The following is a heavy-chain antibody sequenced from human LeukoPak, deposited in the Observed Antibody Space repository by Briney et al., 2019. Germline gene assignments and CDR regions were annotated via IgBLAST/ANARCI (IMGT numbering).Heavy chain of an antibody. V-gene: IGHV5-51*01. CDR3: ARPRGQDSYFDY. Sequence: GESLKISCKGSGYSFTSYGIGWVRQMPGKGLGWMGIIYPGDSDTRYSPTFQGQVTISVDKSISTAYLQWSSLKASDTAMYYCARPRGQDSYFDYWGQGTLVTVSS. CDR2: IYPGDSDT. J-gene: IGHJ4*02. D-gene: IGHD2-15*01. CDR1: GYSFTSYG.